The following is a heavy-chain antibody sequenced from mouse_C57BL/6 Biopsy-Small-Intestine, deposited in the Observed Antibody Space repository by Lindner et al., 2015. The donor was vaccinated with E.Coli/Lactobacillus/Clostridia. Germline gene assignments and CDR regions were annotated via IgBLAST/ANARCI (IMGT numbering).Heavy chain of an antibody. CDR1: GYTFTDYN. V-gene: IGHV1-18*01. J-gene: IGHJ3*01. CDR3: ARSNYRAWFAY. Sequence: VQLQESGPVLVKPGSSVKMSCKASGYTFTDYNMDWVKQSHGKSLEWIGDINPNNGGTIYNQKFQGKATLTVDKSSSTAYMELRSLTSEGTAVYYCARSNYRAWFAYWGQGTLVTVSA. D-gene: IGHD1-1*01. CDR2: INPNNGGT.